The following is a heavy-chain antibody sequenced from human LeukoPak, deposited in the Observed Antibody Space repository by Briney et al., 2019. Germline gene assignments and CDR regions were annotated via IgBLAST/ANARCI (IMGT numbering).Heavy chain of an antibody. Sequence: GGSLRLSCAASGFTVSSNYMSWVRQAPGKGLEWVSVIYSGGSTYYADSVKGRFTISRDNSKNTLYLQMNSLRAEDTAVYYCAKPVGNTYYYDSSGYSGSSGGYFDYWGQGTLVTVSS. CDR2: IYSGGST. J-gene: IGHJ4*02. D-gene: IGHD3-22*01. V-gene: IGHV3-66*04. CDR3: AKPVGNTYYYDSSGYSGSSGGYFDY. CDR1: GFTVSSNY.